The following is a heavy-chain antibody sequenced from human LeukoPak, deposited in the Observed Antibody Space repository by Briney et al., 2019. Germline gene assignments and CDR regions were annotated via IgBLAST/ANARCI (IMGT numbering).Heavy chain of an antibody. CDR1: GFTFSSYG. V-gene: IGHV3-33*01. CDR2: IWYDGSNK. Sequence: PGWSLRLSCAASGFTFSSYGMHWVRQAPGKGLEWVAVIWYDGSNKYYADSVKGRFTISRDNSKNTLYLQMNSLRAEDTAVYYCASSGYVIGTAMVMDLFDYWGQGTLVTVSS. D-gene: IGHD5-18*01. CDR3: ASSGYVIGTAMVMDLFDY. J-gene: IGHJ4*02.